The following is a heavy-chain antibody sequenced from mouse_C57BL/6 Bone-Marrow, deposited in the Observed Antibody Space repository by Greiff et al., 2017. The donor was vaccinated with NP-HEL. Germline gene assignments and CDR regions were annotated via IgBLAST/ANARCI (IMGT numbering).Heavy chain of an antibody. Sequence: QVQLKQSGAELARPGASVKLSCKASGYTFTSYGISWVKQRTGQGLEWIGEIYPRSGNTYYNAKFKGKATLTADKSSSTAYMELRSLTSEDSAVYFCADYYGSSYRYFDVWGTGTTVTVSS. CDR2: IYPRSGNT. D-gene: IGHD1-1*01. CDR1: GYTFTSYG. J-gene: IGHJ1*03. CDR3: ADYYGSSYRYFDV. V-gene: IGHV1-81*01.